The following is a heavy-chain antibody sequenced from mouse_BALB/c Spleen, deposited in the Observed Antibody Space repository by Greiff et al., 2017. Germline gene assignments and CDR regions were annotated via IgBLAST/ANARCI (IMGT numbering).Heavy chain of an antibody. CDR2: ISNGGGST. Sequence: EVQRVESGGGLVQPGGSLKLSCAASGFTFSSYTMSWVRQTPEKRLEWVAYISNGGGSTYYPDTVKGRFTISRDNAKNTLYLQMSSLKSEDTAMYYGARHSSSSYVGPYFDYWGQGTTLTVSS. D-gene: IGHD1-1*01. J-gene: IGHJ2*01. V-gene: IGHV5-12-2*01. CDR3: ARHSSSSYVGPYFDY. CDR1: GFTFSSYT.